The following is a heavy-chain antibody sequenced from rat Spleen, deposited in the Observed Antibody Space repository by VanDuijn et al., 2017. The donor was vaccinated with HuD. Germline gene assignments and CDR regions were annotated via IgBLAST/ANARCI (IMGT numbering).Heavy chain of an antibody. V-gene: IGHV2-72*01. J-gene: IGHJ4*01. CDR3: TRAPGKGYVMDA. Sequence: QVQLKESGPGLMQPSETLSLTCTVSGFSLTSNGVGWVRQPLGKGLVWMGTIWAGGSTNYNSAVQSRLSISRDTSKSQVFLKMNSLQNEDTAIYYCTRAPGKGYVMDAWGQGTAVTVSS. CDR1: GFSLTSNG. CDR2: IWAGGST. D-gene: IGHD5-1*01.